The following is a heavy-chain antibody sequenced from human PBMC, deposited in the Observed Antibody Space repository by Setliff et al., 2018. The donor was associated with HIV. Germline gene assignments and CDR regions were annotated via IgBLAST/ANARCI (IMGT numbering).Heavy chain of an antibody. CDR1: GFTFSNAW. V-gene: IGHV3-15*01. CDR3: TAALQQQVVRWFDP. Sequence: GSLRLSCAASGFTFSNAWMSWVRQAPGKGLEWVGRIKSKTDGGTTDYAAPVKGRLTISRDDSKNTLYLQMNSLKAEDTAVYYCTAALQQQVVRWFDPWGQGTLVTVSS. CDR2: IKSKTDGGTT. D-gene: IGHD6-13*01. J-gene: IGHJ5*02.